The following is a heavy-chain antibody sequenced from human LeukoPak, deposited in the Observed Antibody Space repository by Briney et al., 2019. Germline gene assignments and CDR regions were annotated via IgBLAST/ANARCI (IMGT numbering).Heavy chain of an antibody. Sequence: PSETLSLTCAVSTDSITSNWWSWVRQPPGKGLEWIGEVHKSGSTNYYPSLQSRVTISIDKSKNQIALELTSVTAADTAVYYCAKEIVGAPTPGAYWGQGILVTVSS. D-gene: IGHD1-26*01. CDR1: TDSITSNW. V-gene: IGHV4-4*02. CDR2: VHKSGST. J-gene: IGHJ4*02. CDR3: AKEIVGAPTPGAY.